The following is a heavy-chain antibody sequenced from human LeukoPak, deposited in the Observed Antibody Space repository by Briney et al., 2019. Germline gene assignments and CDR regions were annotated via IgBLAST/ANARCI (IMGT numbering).Heavy chain of an antibody. Sequence: SGTLRLTCAASGYSFSSAYSCGWLRQPAEKLLGWSGSINHSGNTYYNSSLKGRFTISIDTSENQLSLKLSSVTAADTAVYYCASYKTYYDSSGNPFDYWGQGTLVTVSS. CDR1: GYSFSSAYS. CDR2: INHSGNT. V-gene: IGHV4-38-2*01. D-gene: IGHD3-22*01. CDR3: ASYKTYYDSSGNPFDY. J-gene: IGHJ4*02.